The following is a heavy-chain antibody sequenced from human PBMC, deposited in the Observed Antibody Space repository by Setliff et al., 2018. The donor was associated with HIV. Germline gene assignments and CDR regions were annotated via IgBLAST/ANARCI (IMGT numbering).Heavy chain of an antibody. Sequence: ASVKVSCKVSGYTLTGLSMHWVRQAPGKGLEWMGGFDAEDGETIYAQKFQGRVTMTEDTSTDTAYMELSSLRSEDTAVYYCATIVAVAGMGFDYWGQGTLVTVSS. CDR3: ATIVAVAGMGFDY. J-gene: IGHJ4*02. V-gene: IGHV1-24*01. CDR2: FDAEDGET. CDR1: GYTLTGLS. D-gene: IGHD6-19*01.